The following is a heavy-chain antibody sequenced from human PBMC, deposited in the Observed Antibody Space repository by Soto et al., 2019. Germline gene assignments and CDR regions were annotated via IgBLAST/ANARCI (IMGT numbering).Heavy chain of an antibody. V-gene: IGHV3-33*01. CDR3: VIAVGPFDS. CDR1: GFTFSTYG. Sequence: QVQLVESGGGVVQPGRSLRLSCAASGFTFSTYGMHWVRQAPGKGLEWVAVIWYDGSNKYYADSVKGRFTISRDNSRDTLYMQMNSQRAEDRAVYYCVIAVGPFDSWGQGTLVTVSS. D-gene: IGHD3-3*01. J-gene: IGHJ4*02. CDR2: IWYDGSNK.